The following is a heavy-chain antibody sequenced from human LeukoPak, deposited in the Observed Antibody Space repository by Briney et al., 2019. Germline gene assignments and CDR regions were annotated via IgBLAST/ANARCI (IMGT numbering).Heavy chain of an antibody. CDR1: GGSFSGYY. V-gene: IGHV4-34*01. CDR3: ARVLRNDWFDP. J-gene: IGHJ5*02. D-gene: IGHD4-4*01. Sequence: SETLSLTCAVYGGSFSGYYWSWIRQPPGKGLEWIGEINHSGSTNYNPSLKSRVTISVDTSKNQFSLKLSSVTAADTAVYYCARVLRNDWFDPWGQGTLVTVSS. CDR2: INHSGST.